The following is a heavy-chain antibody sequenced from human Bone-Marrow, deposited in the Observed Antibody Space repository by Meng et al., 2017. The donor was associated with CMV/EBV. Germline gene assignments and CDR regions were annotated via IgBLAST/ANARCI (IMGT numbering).Heavy chain of an antibody. J-gene: IGHJ5*02. CDR3: AKDHWNSPDWFDP. V-gene: IGHV3-30-3*01. CDR2: ISYDGSNK. CDR1: GFTFSSYA. Sequence: GGSLRLSCAASGFTFSSYAMHWVRQAPGKGLEWVAVISYDGSNKYYADSVKGRFTISRDNSKNTLYLQMNSLRPEDTAVYYCAKDHWNSPDWFDPRGQGTLVTVSS. D-gene: IGHD1-7*01.